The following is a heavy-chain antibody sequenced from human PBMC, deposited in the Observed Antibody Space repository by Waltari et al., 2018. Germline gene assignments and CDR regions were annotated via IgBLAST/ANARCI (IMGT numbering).Heavy chain of an antibody. V-gene: IGHV4-39*01. CDR1: GGSICSSSYS. CDR3: ASLDCSGWYRFDY. CDR2: IYYSGRT. J-gene: IGHJ4*02. D-gene: IGHD6-19*01. Sequence: QLQLQESGPGLVQPSEPLALTCTVSGGSICSSSYSWDWIRPPPGKGLEWIGNIYYSGRTYYNPPLKSRVTITVDTAKNQFSRKLNSVTGEDTAVYYWASLDCSGWYRFDYWGQGTLVTVSS.